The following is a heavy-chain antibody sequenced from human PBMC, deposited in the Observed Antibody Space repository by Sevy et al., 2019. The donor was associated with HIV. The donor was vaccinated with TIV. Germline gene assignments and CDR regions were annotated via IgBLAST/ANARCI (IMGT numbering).Heavy chain of an antibody. D-gene: IGHD2-15*01. V-gene: IGHV3-74*01. CDR1: GFTFSSYW. CDR3: ARVRRIGGSAFDI. J-gene: IGHJ3*02. Sequence: GGSVRLSCAASGFTFSSYWMHWVRQAPGKGLVWVSRINSDGSSTSYADSVKGRFTISRDNAKNTLYLQMNSLRAEDTAVYYCARVRRIGGSAFDIWGQGTMVTVSS. CDR2: INSDGSST.